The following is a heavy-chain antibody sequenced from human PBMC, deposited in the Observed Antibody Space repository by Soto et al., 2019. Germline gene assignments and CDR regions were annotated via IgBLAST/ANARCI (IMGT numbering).Heavy chain of an antibody. CDR3: VRVVAIPRYPDK. CDR2: IVPIVDTS. J-gene: IGHJ4*02. Sequence: QVQLVQSGAEVRQPASSVKVSCKTSGGTFSSYAISWVRQAPGQGLEWMGGIVPIVDTSTYAQKFQGRVTITADESTSTVYMELSSLRSDATAVYYCVRVVAIPRYPDKWGKGTLVTVSS. D-gene: IGHD2-2*01. CDR1: GGTFSSYA. V-gene: IGHV1-69*12.